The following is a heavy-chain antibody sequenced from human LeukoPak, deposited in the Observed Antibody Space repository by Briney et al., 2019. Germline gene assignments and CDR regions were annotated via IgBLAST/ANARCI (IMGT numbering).Heavy chain of an antibody. D-gene: IGHD3-3*01. CDR3: ARDLIGRSDS. CDR2: IHSGGST. Sequence: GGSLRLSCAASGFTVSSNYMSWVRQAPGKGLEWVAVIHSGGSTCYADSVKGRFTISRDNSKNTLYLQMNSLRAEDTAVYYCARDLIGRSDSWGQGTLVTVPS. CDR1: GFTVSSNY. J-gene: IGHJ4*02. V-gene: IGHV3-53*01.